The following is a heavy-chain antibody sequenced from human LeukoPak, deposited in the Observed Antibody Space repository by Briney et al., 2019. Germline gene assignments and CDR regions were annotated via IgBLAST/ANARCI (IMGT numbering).Heavy chain of an antibody. CDR3: VRGYYYDSSGYWVRAFDI. CDR2: FDDSGST. V-gene: IGHV4-59*12. Sequence: SETLSLTCTVSGGSMSDYYWSWIRQPPGKGLEWIGYFDDSGSTNYNPSLKSRVTISVDRSKNQFSLKLSSVTAADTAVYYCVRGYYYDSSGYWVRAFDIWGQGTMVTVSS. CDR1: GGSMSDYY. D-gene: IGHD3-22*01. J-gene: IGHJ3*02.